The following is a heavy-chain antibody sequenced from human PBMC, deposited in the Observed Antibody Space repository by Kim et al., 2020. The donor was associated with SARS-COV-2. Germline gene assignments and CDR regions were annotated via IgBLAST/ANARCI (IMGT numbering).Heavy chain of an antibody. D-gene: IGHD6-19*01. J-gene: IGHJ6*02. CDR2: ARNKANRYTT. CDR1: GFTFSDHY. V-gene: IGHV3-72*01. Sequence: GGSLRLSCAASGFTFSDHYMDWVRQAPGKGLDWVGRARNKANRYTTEYAASVKGRFTISTDESKNSLYLQMNSLEDEDTAVYFCARGCARAVLGTPCFYGLDVCGQGTPVTVSS. CDR3: ARGCARAVLGTPCFYGLDV.